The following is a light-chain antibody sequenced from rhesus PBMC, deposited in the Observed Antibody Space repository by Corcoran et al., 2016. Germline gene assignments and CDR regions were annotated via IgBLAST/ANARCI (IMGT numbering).Light chain of an antibody. V-gene: IGKV1-28*02. Sequence: DIQMTQSPSSLSASVGDTVTITCRASQGMGRYLNWFQQKPGRAPKLLVHDASRLGSGVPSRFSGRGSGTDFTLTITRLQPEDFGTYSFLQHNSYPYSFGQETKVEIK. CDR2: DAS. CDR1: QGMGRY. J-gene: IGKJ2*01. CDR3: LQHNSYPYS.